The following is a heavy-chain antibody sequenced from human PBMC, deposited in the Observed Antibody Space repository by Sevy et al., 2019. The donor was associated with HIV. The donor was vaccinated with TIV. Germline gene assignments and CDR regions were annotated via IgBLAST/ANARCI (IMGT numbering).Heavy chain of an antibody. CDR3: ARALPWELPHYFDY. CDR2: IYYSGST. J-gene: IGHJ4*02. CDR1: GGSISSYY. Sequence: SETLSLTCTVSGGSISSYYWSWILQPPGKGLEWIGYIYYSGSTNYNPSLKSRVTISVDTSKNQFSLKLSSVTAADTAVYYCARALPWELPHYFDYWGQGTLVTVSS. V-gene: IGHV4-59*01. D-gene: IGHD1-26*01.